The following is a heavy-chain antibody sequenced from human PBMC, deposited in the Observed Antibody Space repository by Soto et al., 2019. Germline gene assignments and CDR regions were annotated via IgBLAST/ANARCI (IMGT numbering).Heavy chain of an antibody. CDR2: ISYSGST. V-gene: IGHV4-30-4*01. Sequence: QVQLQESGPGLVKPSQTLSLTCTVSGGSISSGDYYWSWIHQPPGKGLEWIGYISYSGSTYYNPSLKSRVTISVDTSKNQFSLKLSSVTAADTAVYYCARDQSSMIGPSWFDPWGQGTLVTVSS. D-gene: IGHD3-22*01. CDR1: GGSISSGDYY. CDR3: ARDQSSMIGPSWFDP. J-gene: IGHJ5*02.